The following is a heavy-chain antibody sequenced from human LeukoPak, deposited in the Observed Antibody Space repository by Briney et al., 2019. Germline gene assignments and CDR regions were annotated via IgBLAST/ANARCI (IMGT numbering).Heavy chain of an antibody. CDR1: GGSISSYY. V-gene: IGHV4-59*08. J-gene: IGHJ4*02. CDR3: ARLGRYCDN. CDR2: IYNGGST. Sequence: SETLSLTCTVSGGSISSYYWSGIRQPPGKGLEWIGYIYNGGSTNYNPSLKSRLTISEDTLKNQFSLKLSSVTAADTAVYYCARLGRYCDNWGQGTLVTVSS.